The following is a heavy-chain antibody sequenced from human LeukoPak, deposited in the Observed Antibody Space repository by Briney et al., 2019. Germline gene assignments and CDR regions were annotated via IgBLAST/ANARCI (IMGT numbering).Heavy chain of an antibody. Sequence: ASVKVSCKASGGTFSSYAISWVRQVPGQGLEWMGWINPNSGGTNYAQKFQGRVTMTRDTSISTAYMELSRLRSDDTAVYYCAREIVVVPAAIKDGAFDIWGQGTMVTVSS. D-gene: IGHD2-2*02. CDR1: GGTFSSYA. CDR2: INPNSGGT. J-gene: IGHJ3*02. V-gene: IGHV1-2*02. CDR3: AREIVVVPAAIKDGAFDI.